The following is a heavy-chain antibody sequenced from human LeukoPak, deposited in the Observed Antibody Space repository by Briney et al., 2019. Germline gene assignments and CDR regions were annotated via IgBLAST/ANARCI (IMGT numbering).Heavy chain of an antibody. Sequence: GGSLRLPCAASDFSFITYAMSWVRQAPGKGLEWVSTISGGGDATYYADSVKGRFTISRDNSKNTLYLQMNSLRAEDTAVYYCAKGTGSSGWYDWFDPWGQGTLVTVSS. CDR2: ISGGGDAT. V-gene: IGHV3-23*01. CDR1: DFSFITYA. J-gene: IGHJ5*02. D-gene: IGHD6-19*01. CDR3: AKGTGSSGWYDWFDP.